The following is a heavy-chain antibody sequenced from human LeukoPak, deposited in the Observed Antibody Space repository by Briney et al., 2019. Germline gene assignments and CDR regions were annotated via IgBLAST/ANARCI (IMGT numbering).Heavy chain of an antibody. J-gene: IGHJ4*02. CDR3: AKDSEYSSSSSPDY. CDR1: GFTFSDYY. Sequence: PGGSLRLSCAASGFTFSDYYMSWIRQAPGKGLEWVSYISSSGSTIYYADSVKGRFTISRDNSKNTLYLQMNSLRAEDTAVYYCAKDSEYSSSSSPDYWGQGTLVTVSS. V-gene: IGHV3-11*01. CDR2: ISSSGSTI. D-gene: IGHD6-6*01.